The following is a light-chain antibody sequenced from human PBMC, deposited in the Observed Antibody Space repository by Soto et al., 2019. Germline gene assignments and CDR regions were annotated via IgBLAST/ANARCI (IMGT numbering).Light chain of an antibody. CDR1: QSISTY. J-gene: IGKJ5*01. CDR2: AAS. V-gene: IGKV1-39*01. CDR3: QQSDSIPLT. Sequence: DIQMTQSPSSLSASVGARVTITCRASQSISTYLNWYQQKPGKAPKLLIYAASSLQSGVPSRFSGSGSGTDFTLAISSLQPEDFATYYCQQSDSIPLTFGQGTRLDIK.